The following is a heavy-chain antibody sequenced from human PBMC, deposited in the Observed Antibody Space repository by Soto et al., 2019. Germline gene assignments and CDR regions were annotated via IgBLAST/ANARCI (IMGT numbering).Heavy chain of an antibody. D-gene: IGHD3-22*01. CDR1: GYTFTNYA. CDR3: ARSSGYYLIDDC. J-gene: IGHJ4*02. Sequence: QVQLVQSGAEEKKPGASVKVSCKASGYTFTNYAMHWVRQAPGHRLEWMGWINAGNGNTKYSQKFQGRVTITRDTSASTAYTELSSLRSADTAVYYCARSSGYYLIDDCWGQGTLVTVSS. CDR2: INAGNGNT. V-gene: IGHV1-3*05.